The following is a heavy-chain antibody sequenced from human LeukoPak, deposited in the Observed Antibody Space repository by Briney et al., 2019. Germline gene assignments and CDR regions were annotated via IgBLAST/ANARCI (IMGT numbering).Heavy chain of an antibody. Sequence: ASVKVSCKASGYTFTGYYMHWVRQAPGQGLEWMGWFNPNSGGTNYAQKFQGRVTMTRDTSISTAYMELSRLRSDDTAVYYCARVWVDVGNVGSFDDWGQGTLVTVYS. CDR3: ARVWVDVGNVGSFDD. CDR2: FNPNSGGT. V-gene: IGHV1-2*02. D-gene: IGHD3-10*01. J-gene: IGHJ4*02. CDR1: GYTFTGYY.